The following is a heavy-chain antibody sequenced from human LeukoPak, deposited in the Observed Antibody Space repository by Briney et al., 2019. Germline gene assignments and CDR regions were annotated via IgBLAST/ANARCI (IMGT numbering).Heavy chain of an antibody. D-gene: IGHD6-19*01. CDR1: GGSFSGYY. CDR2: INHSGST. CDR3: ARAPGIVVAQPEMDV. J-gene: IGHJ6*04. Sequence: SETLSLTCAVYGGSFSGYYWSWIRQPPGKGLEWIGEINHSGSTNYNPSLKSRVTISVDTSKNQFSLKLSSVTAADTAVYYCARAPGIVVAQPEMDVWGKGTTVTISS. V-gene: IGHV4-34*01.